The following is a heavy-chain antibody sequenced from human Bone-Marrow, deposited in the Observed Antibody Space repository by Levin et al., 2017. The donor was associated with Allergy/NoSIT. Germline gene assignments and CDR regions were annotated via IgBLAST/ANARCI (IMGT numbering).Heavy chain of an antibody. J-gene: IGHJ3*02. Sequence: GESLKISCVASGLPFRNYGMHWVRQAPGKGLEWVAVIWYDGSNQYYAKSVKGRFTISRDNSKNTLYLQMKRLRDEDTALYYCAAGYCNDEKCDVGAGNGDALDIWGQGTKVIVSS. CDR3: AAGYCNDEKCDVGAGNGDALDI. CDR2: IWYDGSNQ. D-gene: IGHD2-15*01. V-gene: IGHV3-33*03. CDR1: GLPFRNYG.